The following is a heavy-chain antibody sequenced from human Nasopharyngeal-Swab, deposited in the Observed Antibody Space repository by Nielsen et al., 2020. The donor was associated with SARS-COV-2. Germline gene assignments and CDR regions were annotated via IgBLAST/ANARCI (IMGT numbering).Heavy chain of an antibody. CDR2: IYYSGST. CDR3: ARTIIAAPEGYFNY. V-gene: IGHV4-59*01. Sequence: SETLSLTCTVSGGSISSYYWSWIRQPPGKGLEWIGYIYYSGSTNYNPSLKGRVTIPVDTSKNQFSLKLSSVTAADPAVYYCARTIIAAPEGYFNYWGQGTLVTVSS. J-gene: IGHJ4*02. D-gene: IGHD6-13*01. CDR1: GGSISSYY.